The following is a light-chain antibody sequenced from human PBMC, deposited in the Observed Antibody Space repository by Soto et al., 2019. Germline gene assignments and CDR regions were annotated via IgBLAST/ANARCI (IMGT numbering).Light chain of an antibody. CDR1: SSDVGGYNY. CDR3: CSYAGSVYV. J-gene: IGLJ1*01. CDR2: DVS. Sequence: QSALTQPRSVSGSRGQSVTISCTGTSSDVGGYNYVSWYQEHPGKAPKLMIYDVSKRPSGVPDRFPGSKSGNTASLTISGLQAEDEADYYCCSYAGSVYVFGTGTKVTVL. V-gene: IGLV2-11*01.